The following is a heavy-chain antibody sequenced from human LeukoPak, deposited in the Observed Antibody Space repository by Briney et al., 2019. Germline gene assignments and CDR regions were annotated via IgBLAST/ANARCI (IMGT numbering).Heavy chain of an antibody. D-gene: IGHD1-1*01. Sequence: GGSLRLSCAVSGFTSSNSAMSWVRQAPGKGLEWVSGISISGGDTYYADSVTGRFTISRDNSKSTLYLQMDSLRAEDTAVYYCAREEVPNDYWGQGTLVTVSS. V-gene: IGHV3-23*01. CDR2: ISISGGDT. CDR1: GFTSSNSA. CDR3: AREEVPNDY. J-gene: IGHJ4*02.